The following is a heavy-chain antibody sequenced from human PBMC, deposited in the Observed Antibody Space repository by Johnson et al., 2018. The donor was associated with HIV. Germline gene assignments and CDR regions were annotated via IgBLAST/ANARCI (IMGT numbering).Heavy chain of an antibody. D-gene: IGHD6-13*01. CDR1: GFTFDDYA. CDR3: ARDLWAYSTRDDAFDI. V-gene: IGHV3-9*01. Sequence: VQLVESGGGLVQPGRSLRLSCAASGFTFDDYAMHWVRQAPGKGLEWVSGISWNSGSIGYADSVKGRFTISRDNAKNSLYLQMNSLRAEDTAVYYCARDLWAYSTRDDAFDIWGQGTMVTVSS. CDR2: ISWNSGSI. J-gene: IGHJ3*02.